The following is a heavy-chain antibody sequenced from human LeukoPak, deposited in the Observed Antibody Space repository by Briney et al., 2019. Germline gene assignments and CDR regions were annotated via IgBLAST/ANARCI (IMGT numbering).Heavy chain of an antibody. D-gene: IGHD3-10*01. J-gene: IGHJ5*02. CDR2: IFHSGSS. CDR3: ARELWFVNAPGSWFDP. Sequence: SETLSLTCAVSGDSISSGDYSWSWIRQPSGKGLEWIGYIFHSGSSYYNPSLKSRVTISVDRSKNQFSLRLTSVTAADTAVYYCARELWFVNAPGSWFDPWGQGTPVTVSS. V-gene: IGHV4-30-2*01. CDR1: GDSISSGDYS.